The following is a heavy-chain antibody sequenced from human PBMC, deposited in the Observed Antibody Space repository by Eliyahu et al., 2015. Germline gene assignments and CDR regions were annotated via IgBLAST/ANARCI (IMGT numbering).Heavy chain of an antibody. Sequence: QVQLVQSGAEVKKPGASVKVSCKASGYTFTGYYMYWVRQAPGQGLEWIGWINSNNGDTSYAQKFQGWVTMTRDTTISTVYMELNRLRSDDTAVYYCARSGYYYGLDVWGQGTTVTVSS. V-gene: IGHV1-2*04. D-gene: IGHD3-10*01. J-gene: IGHJ6*02. CDR3: ARSGYYYGLDV. CDR2: INSNNGDT. CDR1: GYTFTGYY.